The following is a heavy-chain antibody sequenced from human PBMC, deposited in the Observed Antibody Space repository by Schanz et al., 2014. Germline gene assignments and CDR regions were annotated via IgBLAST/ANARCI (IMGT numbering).Heavy chain of an antibody. CDR2: FNDGGVNK. V-gene: IGHV3-23*01. CDR1: GFSLDIFA. CDR3: AKSQGSSFDS. J-gene: IGHJ4*02. Sequence: EVHLLESGGGLVEPGGSLRLSCATSGFSLDIFAVSWVRQAPGKGLEWVSSFNDGGVNKYYADSVKGRFTISSDNSKSTLYLQMSSLRAEDTAVYYCAKSQGSSFDSWGQGTLVTVSS. D-gene: IGHD6-13*01.